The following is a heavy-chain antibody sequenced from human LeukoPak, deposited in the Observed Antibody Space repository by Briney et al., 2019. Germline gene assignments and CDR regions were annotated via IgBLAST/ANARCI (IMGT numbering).Heavy chain of an antibody. CDR1: GFTFSSYG. J-gene: IGHJ4*02. V-gene: IGHV3-30*02. CDR3: ATKYCSSTSCYRSGFGY. Sequence: PGGSLRLSCAASGFTFSSYGMHWVRQAPGKGLEWVAFIRYDGSNIYYADSVKGRFTISRDNSKNTLYLQMNSLRAEDTAVYYCATKYCSSTSCYRSGFGYWGQGTLVTVSS. CDR2: IRYDGSNI. D-gene: IGHD2-2*01.